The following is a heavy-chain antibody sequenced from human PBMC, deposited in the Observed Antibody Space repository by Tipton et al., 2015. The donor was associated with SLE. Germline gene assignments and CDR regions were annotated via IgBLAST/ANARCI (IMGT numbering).Heavy chain of an antibody. CDR1: GFTFGSYT. J-gene: IGHJ5*02. V-gene: IGHV3-23*01. Sequence: SLRLSCAASGFTFGSYTMIWVRQAPGKGLEWVSGISHRDDVTWYADSVRGRFTISRDNSKNTLYLQMNSLRAEDTAVYYCAKAYKIAAPGLNWFDPWGQGTLVTVSS. D-gene: IGHD6-25*01. CDR3: AKAYKIAAPGLNWFDP. CDR2: ISHRDDVT.